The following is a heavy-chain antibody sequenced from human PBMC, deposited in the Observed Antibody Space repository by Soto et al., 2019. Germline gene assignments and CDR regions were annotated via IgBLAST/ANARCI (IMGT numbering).Heavy chain of an antibody. CDR2: ISAYNGNT. D-gene: IGHD6-19*01. CDR1: GYTFTSYG. Sequence: GASVKVSCKASGYTFTSYGISWVRQAPGQGLEWMGWISAYNGNTNYAQKLQGRVTMTTDTSTSTAYMELRSLRFDDTAVYYCARDPSSGWYREGAFDIWGQGTMVTVSS. CDR3: ARDPSSGWYREGAFDI. V-gene: IGHV1-18*01. J-gene: IGHJ3*02.